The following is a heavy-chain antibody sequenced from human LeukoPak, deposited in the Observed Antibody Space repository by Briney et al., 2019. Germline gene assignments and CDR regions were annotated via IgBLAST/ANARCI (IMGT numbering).Heavy chain of an antibody. CDR3: ARHRKALTVVSGVDY. Sequence: GGSLRLSCAASGFTFSSYSMNWVRQAPGKELEWVSSISSSSSYIYYADSVKGRFTISRDNAKNSLYLQMNSLGAEDTAVYYCARHRKALTVVSGVDYWGQGTLVTVSS. CDR2: ISSSSSYI. J-gene: IGHJ4*02. CDR1: GFTFSSYS. V-gene: IGHV3-21*01. D-gene: IGHD2-15*01.